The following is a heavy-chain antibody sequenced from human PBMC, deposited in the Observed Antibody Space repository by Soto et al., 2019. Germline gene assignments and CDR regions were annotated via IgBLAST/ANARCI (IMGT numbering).Heavy chain of an antibody. D-gene: IGHD6-13*01. Sequence: QVQLVESGGGVVQPGRSLRLSCAASGFTFSSYGMHWVRQAPGKGLEWVAVIWYDGSNTYYADSVKGRFTISRDNSKITLYLQMSSLRAEDTAVYYCARSIAAAYFDYWGQGTLVTVSS. CDR2: IWYDGSNT. CDR3: ARSIAAAYFDY. J-gene: IGHJ4*02. CDR1: GFTFSSYG. V-gene: IGHV3-33*01.